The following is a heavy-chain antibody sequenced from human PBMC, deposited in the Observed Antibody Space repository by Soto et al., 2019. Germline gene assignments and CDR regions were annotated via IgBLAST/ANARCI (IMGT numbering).Heavy chain of an antibody. CDR1: GGSISSGVYY. CDR3: ARVSLRGYFDY. D-gene: IGHD3-3*01. CDR2: IYYSGST. V-gene: IGHV4-30-4*01. Sequence: SETLSLTCTVSGGSISSGVYYWSWIRQPPGKGLDWIGYIYYSGSTYYNPSLKSRVTISVDTSKNQFSLKLSSVTAADTAVYYCARVSLRGYFDYWGQGALVTVSS. J-gene: IGHJ4*02.